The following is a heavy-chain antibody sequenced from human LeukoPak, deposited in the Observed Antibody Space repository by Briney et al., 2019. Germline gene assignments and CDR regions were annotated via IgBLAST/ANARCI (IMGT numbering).Heavy chain of an antibody. CDR2: IYYSGST. J-gene: IGHJ4*02. D-gene: IGHD3-16*01. Sequence: PSETLSLTCTVSGGSISSYYWSWIRQPPGKGLEWIGYIYYSGSTNYNPSLKSRVTISVDTSKNQFSLKLSSVTAADTAVYCCARDGGSRVNYFDYWGQGTLVTVSS. V-gene: IGHV4-59*01. CDR1: GGSISSYY. CDR3: ARDGGSRVNYFDY.